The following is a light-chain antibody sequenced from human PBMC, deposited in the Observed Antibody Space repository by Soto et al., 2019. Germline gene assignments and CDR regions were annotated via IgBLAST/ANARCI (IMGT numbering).Light chain of an antibody. V-gene: IGKV2-28*01. CDR3: MQSQQTPPT. CDR2: FGS. J-gene: IGKJ1*01. Sequence: DIVMTQSPLSLPVTPGEPASISCSSSQSLLQSKGYNYLDWYLQKPGQSPQLLIFFGSYRASGVPDRFSGSGSGTDFTLKIRSVEAEDVGIYYCMQSQQTPPTFGQGTRVEIK. CDR1: QSLLQSKGYNY.